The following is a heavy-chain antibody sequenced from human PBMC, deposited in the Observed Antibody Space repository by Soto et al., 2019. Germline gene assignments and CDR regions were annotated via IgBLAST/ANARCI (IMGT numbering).Heavy chain of an antibody. D-gene: IGHD3-10*01. CDR2: ISYDGSNK. Sequence: GGSLRLSCAASGFTFSSYGMHWVRQAPGKGLEWVAVISYDGSNKYYADSVKGRFTISRDNSKNTLYLQMNSLRAEDTAVYYCAKDKAGGSAMSLVDVWGKGTTVTVSS. V-gene: IGHV3-30*18. CDR3: AKDKAGGSAMSLVDV. CDR1: GFTFSSYG. J-gene: IGHJ6*04.